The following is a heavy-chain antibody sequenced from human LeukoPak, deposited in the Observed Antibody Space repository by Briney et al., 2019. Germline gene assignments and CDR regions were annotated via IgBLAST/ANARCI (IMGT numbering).Heavy chain of an antibody. CDR3: ASSSRFPWVVVPAAMRHRGGGEPYFDY. D-gene: IGHD2-2*01. CDR2: INPNSGGT. J-gene: IGHJ4*02. CDR1: GYTFTGYY. V-gene: IGHV1-2*02. Sequence: ASVKVSCKASGYTFTGYYMHWVRQAPGQGLEWMGWINPNSGGTNYAQKFQGRVTMTRDTSISTAYMELSRLRSDDTAVYYCASSSRFPWVVVPAAMRHRGGGEPYFDYWGQGTLVTVSS.